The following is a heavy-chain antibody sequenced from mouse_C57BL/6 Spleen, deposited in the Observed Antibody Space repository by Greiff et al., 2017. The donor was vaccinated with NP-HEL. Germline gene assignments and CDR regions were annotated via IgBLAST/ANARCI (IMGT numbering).Heavy chain of an antibody. J-gene: IGHJ4*01. Sequence: QVQLQQSGAELVKPGASVKMSCKASGYTFTTYPIEWMKQNHGKSLEWIGNFHPYNDDTKYNEKFKGKATLTVEKSSSTAYMQLSSLTSEDSAIYFCARRGYGSPYAMDYWGQGTSVTVSS. D-gene: IGHD2-2*01. CDR2: FHPYNDDT. CDR3: ARRGYGSPYAMDY. CDR1: GYTFTTYP. V-gene: IGHV1-47*01.